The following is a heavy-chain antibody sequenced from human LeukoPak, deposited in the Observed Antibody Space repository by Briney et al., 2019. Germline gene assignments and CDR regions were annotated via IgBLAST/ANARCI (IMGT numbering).Heavy chain of an antibody. D-gene: IGHD7-27*01. Sequence: GGSLRLSCAASGFTFSSHGMNWVRQAPGKGLEWVANIKTDGSQIYYVDSVKGRFTISRDNAKNSLYLQMNSLRAEDTAVYYCARDLNWETYWGQGTLVSVSS. CDR2: IKTDGSQI. CDR3: ARDLNWETY. CDR1: GFTFSSHG. V-gene: IGHV3-7*01. J-gene: IGHJ4*02.